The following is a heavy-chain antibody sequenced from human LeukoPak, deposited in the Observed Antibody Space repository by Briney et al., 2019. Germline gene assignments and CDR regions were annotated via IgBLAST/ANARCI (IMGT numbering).Heavy chain of an antibody. CDR3: AKVNYDYGPTGDVLWYLDY. D-gene: IGHD7-27*01. Sequence: GGSLRLSCAASGFTFSDYYMSWIRQAPGKGLEWVSYISSSGSTIYYADSVKGRFTISRDNAKNSLYLQMNSLRAEDTAVYYCAKVNYDYGPTGDVLWYLDYWGHGTLVTVSS. V-gene: IGHV3-11*04. CDR1: GFTFSDYY. CDR2: ISSSGSTI. J-gene: IGHJ4*01.